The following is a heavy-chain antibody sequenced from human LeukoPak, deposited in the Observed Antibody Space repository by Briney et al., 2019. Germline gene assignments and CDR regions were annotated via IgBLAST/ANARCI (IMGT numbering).Heavy chain of an antibody. V-gene: IGHV4-34*01. CDR1: GGSFSGYY. D-gene: IGHD5-12*01. Sequence: SETLSLTCAVYGGSFSGYYWSWIRQPPGKGLEWIGEINHSGSTNYNPSLKSRVTISVDTSKNQFSLKLSSVTAADTAVYYCARGVAGGYSGYDPISFDYWGQGTTVTVSS. J-gene: IGHJ4*03. CDR3: ARGVAGGYSGYDPISFDY. CDR2: INHSGST.